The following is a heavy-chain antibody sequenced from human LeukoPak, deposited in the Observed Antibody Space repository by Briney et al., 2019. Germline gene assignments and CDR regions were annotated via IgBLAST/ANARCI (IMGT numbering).Heavy chain of an antibody. J-gene: IGHJ5*02. CDR2: INSDGTST. Sequence: EGSLRLSCAASGFTLSGYWMHWVRQAPGKGLEWVLRINSDGTSTSYADSVKGRFTISRDNAKNTLSLQMNSLRDEDTAVYYCLRSYCTTSNCYGWFDPWGQGTLVTVSS. CDR3: LRSYCTTSNCYGWFDP. CDR1: GFTLSGYW. V-gene: IGHV3-74*01. D-gene: IGHD2-2*01.